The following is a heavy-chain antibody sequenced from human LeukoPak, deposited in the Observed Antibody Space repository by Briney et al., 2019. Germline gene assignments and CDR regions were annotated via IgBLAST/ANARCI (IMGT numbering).Heavy chain of an antibody. CDR3: VKRERFLEQPPY. CDR2: MNPNSGNT. D-gene: IGHD3-3*01. V-gene: IGHV1-8*01. J-gene: IGHJ4*02. Sequence: ASVKVSCKASGYTFTTDDINWVRQATGQGLEWMGWMNPNSGNTGYAQKFQGRVTMTRNTSISTAYMELSSLRAEDTAFYYCVKRERFLEQPPYWGQGTLVTVSS. CDR1: GYTFTTDD.